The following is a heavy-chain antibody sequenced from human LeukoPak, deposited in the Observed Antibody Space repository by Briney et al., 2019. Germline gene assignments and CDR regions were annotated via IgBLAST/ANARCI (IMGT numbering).Heavy chain of an antibody. CDR1: GFTFNNFA. D-gene: IGHD3/OR15-3a*01. CDR3: AKWTNEAFDI. V-gene: IGHV3-23*01. J-gene: IGHJ3*02. CDR2: IGDNGGDT. Sequence: GGSLRLSCAASGFTFNNFAMSWVRQAPGKGLEWVSAIGDNGGDTKYADSVKGRFTISRDNSKNTLYLQMNSLRAEDTAVYYCAKWTNEAFDIWGQGTMVTVSS.